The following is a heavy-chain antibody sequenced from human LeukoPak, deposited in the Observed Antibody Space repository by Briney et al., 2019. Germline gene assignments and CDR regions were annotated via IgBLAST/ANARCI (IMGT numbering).Heavy chain of an antibody. D-gene: IGHD4-11*01. CDR1: GYTFTSYY. Sequence: ASVKVSCKASGYTFTSYYMHWVRQAPGQGPEWMGIINPSGGSTSYAQKFQGRVTMTRDMSTSTVYMELSSLRSEDTAVYYCARDPTSNYASHWFDPWGQGTLVTVSS. V-gene: IGHV1-46*01. J-gene: IGHJ5*02. CDR3: ARDPTSNYASHWFDP. CDR2: INPSGGST.